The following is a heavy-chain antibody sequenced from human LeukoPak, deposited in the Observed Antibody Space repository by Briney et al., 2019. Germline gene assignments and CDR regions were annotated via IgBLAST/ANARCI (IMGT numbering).Heavy chain of an antibody. CDR1: GFTLSSYA. J-gene: IGHJ6*02. CDR2: ISGSGGST. Sequence: GGSLRLSCAASGFTLSSYAMSWVRQAPGKGLEWVSAISGSGGSTYYADSVKGRFTISRDNSKNTLYLQMNSLRAEDTAVYYCAKDRRRRPLYYYYGMDVWGQGTTVTV. CDR3: AKDRRRRPLYYYYGMDV. V-gene: IGHV3-23*01. D-gene: IGHD1-1*01.